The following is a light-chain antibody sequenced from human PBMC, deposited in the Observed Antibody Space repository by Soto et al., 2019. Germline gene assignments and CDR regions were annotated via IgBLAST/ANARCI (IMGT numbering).Light chain of an antibody. CDR3: QQYNNYPRT. J-gene: IGKJ1*01. CDR1: QSISSW. V-gene: IGKV1-5*03. CDR2: KAS. Sequence: DIQMTQSPSTLSASVGDRVTITCRASQSISSWLAWYQQKPGKATKVLIYKASSLESGVPSRFSGSGSGTEFSLSISSLQPDDFGTYYCQQYNNYPRTFGQGTKVEV.